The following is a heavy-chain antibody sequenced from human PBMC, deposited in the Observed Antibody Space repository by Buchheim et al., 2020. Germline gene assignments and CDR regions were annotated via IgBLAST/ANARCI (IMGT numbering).Heavy chain of an antibody. CDR3: ARGQGSSWYWSKRVDY. D-gene: IGHD6-13*01. Sequence: QVQLQQWGAGLLKPSETLSLTCAVYGGSFSGYYWGWIRQPPGKGLEWIGEINHSGSTNYNPSLKSRVTISVDTSKNQFSLKLSSVTAADTAVYYCARGQGSSWYWSKRVDYWGQGTL. CDR2: INHSGST. CDR1: GGSFSGYY. J-gene: IGHJ4*02. V-gene: IGHV4-34*01.